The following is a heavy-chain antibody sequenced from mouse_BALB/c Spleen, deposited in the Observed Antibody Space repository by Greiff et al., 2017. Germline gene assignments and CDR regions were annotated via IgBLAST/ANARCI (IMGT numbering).Heavy chain of an antibody. J-gene: IGHJ3*01. D-gene: IGHD1-1*01. V-gene: IGHV5-9-3*01. CDR3: ARHYYGSSLFAY. CDR2: ISSGGSYT. CDR1: GFTFSSYA. Sequence: EVQLVESGGGLVKPGGSLKLSCAASGFTFSSYAMSWVRQTPEKRLEWVATISSGGSYTYYPDSVKGRFTISRDNAKNTLYLQMSSLRSEDTAMYYCARHYYGSSLFAYWGQGTLVTVSA.